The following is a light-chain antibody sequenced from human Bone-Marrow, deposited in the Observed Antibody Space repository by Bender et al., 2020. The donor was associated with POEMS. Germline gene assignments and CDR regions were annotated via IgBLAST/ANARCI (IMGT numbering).Light chain of an antibody. J-gene: IGLJ2*01. Sequence: ARFTCGGNNIGSKGVQWYQQKPGQAPVLVVYDDSDRPSGIPERFSGSNSGNTATLTISRVEAGDEADYYCQVWDSSSDHVVFGGGTKLTVL. V-gene: IGLV3-21*02. CDR1: NIGSKG. CDR3: QVWDSSSDHVV. CDR2: DDS.